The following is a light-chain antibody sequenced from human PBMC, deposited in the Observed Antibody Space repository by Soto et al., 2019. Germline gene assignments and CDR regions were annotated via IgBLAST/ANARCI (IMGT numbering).Light chain of an antibody. V-gene: IGKV1-27*01. CDR3: QKYNSAPWT. CDR1: QDISNY. CDR2: ASS. Sequence: EIQITQYPSSLSASVGDRSTITCKASQDISNYLNWYQQKPGKVPKLLIYASSTLQSGVPSRFSGSGSGTDFTLTISSLQPEDVATYYCQKYNSAPWTFGQGTKVDIK. J-gene: IGKJ1*01.